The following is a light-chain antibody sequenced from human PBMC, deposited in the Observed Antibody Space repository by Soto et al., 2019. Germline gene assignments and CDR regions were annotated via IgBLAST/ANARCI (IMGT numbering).Light chain of an antibody. CDR1: QGIRHD. V-gene: IGKV1-17*01. CDR2: TAS. Sequence: DIQMTQSPSSLSASVGDRVTITCRASQGIRHDLGWYQQKPGKAPKRLIYTASSLQSGVPPRFSGSGSGTKFTLTISSLQPEDFATYNCLQNNSYPVTFGQGTKVEIK. J-gene: IGKJ1*01. CDR3: LQNNSYPVT.